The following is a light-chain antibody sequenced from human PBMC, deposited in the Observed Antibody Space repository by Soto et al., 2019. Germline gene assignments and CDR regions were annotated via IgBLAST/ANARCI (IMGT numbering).Light chain of an antibody. J-gene: IGLJ2*01. Sequence: QSALTQPASVSGSPGQSITISCTGTSSDVGGYNYVSWYQHHPGKAPKLMIYDVSNRPSGISYRFSGSKSANTASLTISGLQAEDEADYYCSSYTSSTTAVVFGGGTKVTVL. CDR3: SSYTSSTTAVV. CDR1: SSDVGGYNY. V-gene: IGLV2-14*03. CDR2: DVS.